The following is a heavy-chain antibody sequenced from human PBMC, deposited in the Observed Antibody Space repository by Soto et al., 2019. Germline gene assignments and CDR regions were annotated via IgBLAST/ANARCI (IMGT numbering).Heavy chain of an antibody. CDR2: MYKTGST. Sequence: QVRLQESGPGLVKPSETLSLTCTVSGGSISSAYWSWIRQSPGKGLEWIGYMYKTGSTVYNPSLKSRVTISVDTSKNQFYLKVNSVTAADTAVYYCARDLWGYCGTDCYPLDVWGQGTTVTVSS. CDR1: GGSISSAY. D-gene: IGHD2-21*02. V-gene: IGHV4-59*01. J-gene: IGHJ6*02. CDR3: ARDLWGYCGTDCYPLDV.